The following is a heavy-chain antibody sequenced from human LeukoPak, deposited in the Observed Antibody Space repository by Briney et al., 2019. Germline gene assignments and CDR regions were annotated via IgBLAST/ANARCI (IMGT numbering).Heavy chain of an antibody. CDR2: IYSGGST. D-gene: IGHD3-22*01. V-gene: IGHV3-66*01. CDR1: GFTVSSNY. J-gene: IGHJ4*02. Sequence: PGGSLRLSCAASGFTVSSNYMSWVRQAPGKGLEWVSVIYSGGSTYYADSVKGRFTISRDNSKNTLYLQMNSLRAEDTAVYYCASLSNYYDSSGYPNYWGQGTLVTVSS. CDR3: ASLSNYYDSSGYPNY.